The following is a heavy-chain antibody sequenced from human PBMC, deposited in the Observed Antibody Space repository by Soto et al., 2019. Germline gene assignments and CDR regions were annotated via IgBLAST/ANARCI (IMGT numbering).Heavy chain of an antibody. V-gene: IGHV5-51*01. CDR2: IYPGDSDT. Sequence: GESLKISCKGSGYSFTSYWIGWVRQMPGKGLEWMGIIYPGDSDTRYSPSFQGQVTISADKSISTAYLQWSSLKASDTAMYYCXXXXXXXXXYYGVDVWGQGTTVTVS. CDR1: GYSFTSYW. CDR3: XXXXXXXXXYYGVDV. J-gene: IGHJ6*02.